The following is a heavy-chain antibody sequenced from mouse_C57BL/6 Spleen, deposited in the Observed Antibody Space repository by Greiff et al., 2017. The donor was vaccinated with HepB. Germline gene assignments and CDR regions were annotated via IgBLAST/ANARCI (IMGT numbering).Heavy chain of an antibody. CDR3: TREDYDGAMDY. Sequence: EVQLQQSGTVLARPGASVKMSCKTSGYTFTSYWMHWVKQRPGQGLEWIGAIYPGNSDTSYNQKFKGKAKLTAVTSASNAYMELISLANEDSAVYYCTREDYDGAMDYWGQGTSVTVSS. CDR2: IYPGNSDT. D-gene: IGHD2-4*01. V-gene: IGHV1-5*01. J-gene: IGHJ4*01. CDR1: GYTFTSYW.